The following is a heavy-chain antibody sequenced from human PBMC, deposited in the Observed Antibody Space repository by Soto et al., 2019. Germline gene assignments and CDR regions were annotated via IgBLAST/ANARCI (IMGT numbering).Heavy chain of an antibody. V-gene: IGHV5-10-1*01. CDR2: IAPSDSYT. D-gene: IGHD2-15*01. J-gene: IGHJ4*02. CDR1: GYSFSSYW. Sequence: EVQLVQSGAEVKKPGESLRISCEGSGYSFSSYWINWVRQLPGKGLEWMGRIAPSDSYTNYSPSLQGHVTISADKSISTAYLQWSSLKASDTAMYYCARRYCSGGNCYSDYWGQGTLVTVSS. CDR3: ARRYCSGGNCYSDY.